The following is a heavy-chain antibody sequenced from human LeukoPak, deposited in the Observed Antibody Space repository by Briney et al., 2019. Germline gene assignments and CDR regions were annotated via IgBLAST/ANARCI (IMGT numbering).Heavy chain of an antibody. V-gene: IGHV3-30*18. Sequence: GGSLRLSCAASGFTLSSYGMHWVRQAPGKGLEWVAVISYDGSNKYYADSVKGRFTISRDNSKNTLYLQMNSLRAEDTAVYYCAKGPTGYSSSWPDYWGQGTLVTVSS. J-gene: IGHJ4*02. CDR2: ISYDGSNK. CDR3: AKGPTGYSSSWPDY. CDR1: GFTLSSYG. D-gene: IGHD6-13*01.